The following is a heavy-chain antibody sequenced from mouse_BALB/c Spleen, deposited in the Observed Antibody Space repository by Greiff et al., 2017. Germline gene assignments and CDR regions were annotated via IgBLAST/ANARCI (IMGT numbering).Heavy chain of an antibody. CDR1: GYSFTGYN. D-gene: IGHD2-3*01. CDR2: IDPYNGGT. CDR3: ARSDGYYFDY. V-gene: IGHV1S135*01. J-gene: IGHJ2*01. Sequence: EVQLQQSGPELGKPGASVKISCKASGYSFTGYNMYWVKQSHRKSLEWIGYIDPYNGGTSYNQKSKGKATLTVDKSSSTAYMHLNSLTSEDSAIYYCARSDGYYFDYWGQGTTLTVSS.